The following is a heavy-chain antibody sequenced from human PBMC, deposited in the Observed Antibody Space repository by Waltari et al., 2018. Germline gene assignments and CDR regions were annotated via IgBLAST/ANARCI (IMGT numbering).Heavy chain of an antibody. CDR2: ISSSSSYI. CDR1: GFTFSSYS. J-gene: IGHJ4*02. V-gene: IGHV3-21*01. CDR3: AKSPTSDFWSGYFVR. D-gene: IGHD3-3*01. Sequence: EVQLVESGGGLVKPGGSLRLSCAASGFTFSSYSMNWVRQAPGKGLGWVSSISSSSSYIYYADSVKGRFTISRDNAKNSLYLQMNSLRAEDTAVYYCAKSPTSDFWSGYFVRWGQGTLVTVSS.